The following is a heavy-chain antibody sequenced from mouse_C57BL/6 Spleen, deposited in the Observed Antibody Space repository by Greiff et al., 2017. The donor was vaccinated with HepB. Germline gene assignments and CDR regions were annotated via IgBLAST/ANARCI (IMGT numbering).Heavy chain of an antibody. CDR1: GFTFSSYA. V-gene: IGHV5-9-1*02. CDR3: TRDKLTGTDYYAMDY. D-gene: IGHD4-1*01. J-gene: IGHJ4*01. Sequence: EVKLMESGEGLVKPGGSLKLSCAASGFTFSSYAMSWVRQTPEKRLEWVAYISSGGDYIYYADTVKGRFTISRDNARNTLYLQMSSLKSEDTAMYYCTRDKLTGTDYYAMDYWGQGTSVTVSS. CDR2: ISSGGDYI.